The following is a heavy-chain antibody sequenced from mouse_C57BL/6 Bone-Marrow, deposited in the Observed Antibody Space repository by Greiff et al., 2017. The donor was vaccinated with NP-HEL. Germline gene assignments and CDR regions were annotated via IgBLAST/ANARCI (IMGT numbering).Heavy chain of an antibody. CDR2: IDPSDSYT. Sequence: VQLQQPGAELVRPGTSVKLSCKASGYTFTSYWMHWVKQRPGQGLEWIGVIDPSDSYTNYNQKFKGKATLTVDTSSSTAYMQLSSLTSEDSAVYYCASYYYGSSYGWYFDVWGTGTTVTVSS. CDR3: ASYYYGSSYGWYFDV. CDR1: GYTFTSYW. V-gene: IGHV1-59*01. J-gene: IGHJ1*03. D-gene: IGHD1-1*01.